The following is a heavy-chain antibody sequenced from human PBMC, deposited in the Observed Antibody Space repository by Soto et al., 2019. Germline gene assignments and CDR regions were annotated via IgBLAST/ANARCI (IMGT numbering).Heavy chain of an antibody. Sequence: QVQLQEPGPGLVKPSETLSLTCTVSGGSINSGGYYWSWIRQHPGKGLDYIGYISYSGSTYYNPSLRGRTTIVLDTSKNQFSMKLTSVTAADTAVYYCARGIRWFGVTYLDYWAQGTLFTVSS. CDR3: ARGIRWFGVTYLDY. J-gene: IGHJ4*02. CDR1: GGSINSGGYY. CDR2: ISYSGST. V-gene: IGHV4-31*03. D-gene: IGHD3-10*01.